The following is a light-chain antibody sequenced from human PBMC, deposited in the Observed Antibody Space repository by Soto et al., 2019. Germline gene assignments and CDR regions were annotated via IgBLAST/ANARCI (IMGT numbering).Light chain of an antibody. CDR2: EVS. CDR1: SSDVGAYHY. CDR3: TSYAGSNIWV. V-gene: IGLV2-8*01. Sequence: QSALTQPPSASGSPGQSVTISCTGTSSDVGAYHYVSWYQQYPGKAPKLMIYEVSKRPSGVPDRFSGSKSGKTASLTVSGLQPDDEADYYCTSYAGSNIWVFGGGTKVTVL. J-gene: IGLJ3*02.